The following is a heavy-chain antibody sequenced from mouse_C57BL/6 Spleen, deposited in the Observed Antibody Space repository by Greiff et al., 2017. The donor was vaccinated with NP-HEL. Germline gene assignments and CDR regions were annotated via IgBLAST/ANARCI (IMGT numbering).Heavy chain of an antibody. Sequence: EVQRVESGEGLVKPGGSLKLSCAASGFTFSSYAMSWVRQTPEKRLEWVAYISSGGDYIYYADTVKGRFTISRDNARNTLYLQMSSLKSEDTAMYYCTRDLPPYAMDYWGQGTSVTVSS. CDR3: TRDLPPYAMDY. D-gene: IGHD5-1*01. CDR2: ISSGGDYI. V-gene: IGHV5-9-1*02. J-gene: IGHJ4*01. CDR1: GFTFSSYA.